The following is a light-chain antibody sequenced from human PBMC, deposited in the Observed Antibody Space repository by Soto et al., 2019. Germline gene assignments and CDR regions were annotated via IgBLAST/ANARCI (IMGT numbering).Light chain of an antibody. V-gene: IGKV3-11*01. CDR3: QQRSNSFT. Sequence: EIVLTQSPATLSLSPGERATLSCRASQSVSSYLAWYQQKPGQAPRLLIHDASNRATGIPARFSGSGSGTDFPLTISSLEPEDFAVYYCQQRSNSFTFGGGTKVEIK. CDR2: DAS. J-gene: IGKJ4*01. CDR1: QSVSSY.